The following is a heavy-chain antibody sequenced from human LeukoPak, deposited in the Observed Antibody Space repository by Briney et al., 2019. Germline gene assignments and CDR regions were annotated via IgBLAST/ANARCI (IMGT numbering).Heavy chain of an antibody. CDR2: ISSSSSYI. V-gene: IGHV3-21*01. J-gene: IGHJ4*02. CDR1: GFTFSSYS. Sequence: GGSLRLSCAASGFTFSSYSMNWVRQAPGKGLEWVSSISSSSSYIYYADSVKGRFTISRDNAKNSLYLQMNSLRAEDTAVYYCARDMYSYRPSPFDYWGQGTLVTVSS. D-gene: IGHD5-18*01. CDR3: ARDMYSYRPSPFDY.